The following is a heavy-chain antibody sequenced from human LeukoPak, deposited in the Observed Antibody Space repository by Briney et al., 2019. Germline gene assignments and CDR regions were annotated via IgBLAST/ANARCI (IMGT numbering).Heavy chain of an antibody. CDR3: ARHLLGYIDGPAPYYFEY. V-gene: IGHV1-8*01. CDR1: GYTFTSYD. CDR2: MNPNSGNT. J-gene: IGHJ4*02. D-gene: IGHD5-18*01. Sequence: ASVKVSCKASGYTFTSYDVNWVRQATGQGLEWMGWMNPNSGNTGYAQKFQGRVTMTRNTSISTAYMELSSLRSEDTAVYYCARHLLGYIDGPAPYYFEYWGQGVLVAVSS.